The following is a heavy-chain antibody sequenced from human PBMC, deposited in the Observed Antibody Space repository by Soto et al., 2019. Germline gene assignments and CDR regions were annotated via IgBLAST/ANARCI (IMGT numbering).Heavy chain of an antibody. V-gene: IGHV1-18*01. D-gene: IGHD2-15*01. CDR2: ISAYNGNT. CDR1: GYTFTSYG. CDR3: ARDRYCSGGSCDHVDY. J-gene: IGHJ4*02. Sequence: QVQLVQSGAEVKKPGASVKVSCKASGYTFTSYGISWVRQAPGQGLEWMGWISAYNGNTNYAQKLQGRVTMTTDTSTSTAYRELRSLRADDTAVYYCARDRYCSGGSCDHVDYWGQGTRVTVSS.